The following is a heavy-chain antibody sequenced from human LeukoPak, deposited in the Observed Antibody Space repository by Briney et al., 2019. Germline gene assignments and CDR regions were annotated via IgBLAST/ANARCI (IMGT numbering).Heavy chain of an antibody. CDR1: GGSISSSSYY. V-gene: IGHV4-39*07. CDR2: IYYSGST. Sequence: SETLSLTCTVSGGSISSSSYYWGWIRQPPGKGLEWIGSIYYSGSTYYNPSLKSRVTISVDRSKNQFSLKLSSVTAADTAVYYCARGGGGYYDSSGHPFDYWGQGTLVTVSS. CDR3: ARGGGGYYDSSGHPFDY. J-gene: IGHJ4*02. D-gene: IGHD3-22*01.